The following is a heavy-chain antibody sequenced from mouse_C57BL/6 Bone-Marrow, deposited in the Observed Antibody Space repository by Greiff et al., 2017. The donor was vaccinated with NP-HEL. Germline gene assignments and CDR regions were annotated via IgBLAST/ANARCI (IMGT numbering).Heavy chain of an antibody. V-gene: IGHV1-81*01. CDR2: IYPRSGNT. Sequence: QVQLQQSGAELARPGASVKLSCKASGYTFTSYGISWVKQRTGQGLEWIGEIYPRSGNTYYNEKFKGKATLTADKSSSTAYMELRSLTSEDSAVYFCARRGFGAYWGQGTLVTVSA. J-gene: IGHJ3*01. CDR3: ARRGFGAY. CDR1: GYTFTSYG.